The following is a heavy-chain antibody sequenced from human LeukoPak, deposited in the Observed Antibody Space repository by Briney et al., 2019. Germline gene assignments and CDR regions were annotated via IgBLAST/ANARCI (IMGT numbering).Heavy chain of an antibody. J-gene: IGHJ4*02. V-gene: IGHV3-30*02. Sequence: GSLRLSCAASGFTFSSYGMHWVRQAPGKGLEWVAFIRYDGSNKYYADSVKGRFTISRDNSKNTLYLQMNNLRAEDTAVYYCAKGSDCSSTSCYRDDFDYWGQGTLVTVSS. D-gene: IGHD2-2*02. CDR2: IRYDGSNK. CDR3: AKGSDCSSTSCYRDDFDY. CDR1: GFTFSSYG.